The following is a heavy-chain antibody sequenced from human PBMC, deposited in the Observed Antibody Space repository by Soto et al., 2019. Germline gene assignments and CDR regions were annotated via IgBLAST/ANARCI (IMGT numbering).Heavy chain of an antibody. D-gene: IGHD3-10*01. CDR2: ISGSGGST. J-gene: IGHJ5*02. CDR1: GFTFSSSA. V-gene: IGHV3-23*01. Sequence: LRLSCAASGFTFSSSAMRWVRQAPGKGLEWVSAISGSGGSTYYAASVKGRFTISRDNSKNTLYLQMNSLRAEDTAVYYCAKGYYYGSGSYNWFDPWGQGTLVTVSS. CDR3: AKGYYYGSGSYNWFDP.